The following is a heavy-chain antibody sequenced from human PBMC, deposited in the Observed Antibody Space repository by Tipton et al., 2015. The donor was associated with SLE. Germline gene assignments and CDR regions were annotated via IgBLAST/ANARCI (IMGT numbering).Heavy chain of an antibody. D-gene: IGHD2-15*01. CDR1: GDSITSGSYY. V-gene: IGHV4-39*07. J-gene: IGHJ4*02. CDR3: ARRPANNSQFDS. Sequence: TLSLTCSVSGDSITSGSYYWVWIRQPPGKGLEWIWRIHYSGRAYYNPYLKSRVTISLDTSRTQFSLKLTSVTAADTAVYYCARRPANNSQFDSLGPVSLVTVSS. CDR2: IHYSGRA.